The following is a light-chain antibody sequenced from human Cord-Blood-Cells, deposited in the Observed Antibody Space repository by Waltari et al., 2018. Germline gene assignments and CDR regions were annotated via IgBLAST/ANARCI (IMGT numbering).Light chain of an antibody. Sequence: EIVMTQSPATLSVSPGERATLSCRASQRVSSNLAWYQQKPGQARRFLIYGASTRATGIPARFSGSGSWTAFTLTISSLQSKDFSVYYYQQYHNCPRTYRQGPKV. J-gene: IGKJ1*01. CDR3: QQYHNCPRT. V-gene: IGKV3-15*01. CDR1: QRVSSN. CDR2: GAS.